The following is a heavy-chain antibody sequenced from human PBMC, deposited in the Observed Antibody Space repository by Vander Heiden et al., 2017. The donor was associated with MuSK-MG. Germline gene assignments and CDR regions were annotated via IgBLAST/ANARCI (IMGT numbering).Heavy chain of an antibody. J-gene: IGHJ4*02. CDR3: ARADYVWGSYRWDYFDY. CDR2: ISRSSSYI. V-gene: IGHV3-21*01. Sequence: EVQLVESGGGLVKPGGSLRLSCAASGFTFSSYSMNWVRQAPGKGLEWVSSISRSSSYIYYADSVKGRFTISRDNAKNSLYLQMNSLRAEDTAVYYCARADYVWGSYRWDYFDYWGQGTLVTVSS. D-gene: IGHD3-16*02. CDR1: GFTFSSYS.